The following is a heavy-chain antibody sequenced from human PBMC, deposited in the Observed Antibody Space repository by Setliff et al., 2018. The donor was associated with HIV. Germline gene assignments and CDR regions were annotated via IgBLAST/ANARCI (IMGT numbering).Heavy chain of an antibody. Sequence: SETLSLTCAVYGGSFSGHYWNWVRQPPGKGLEWIGEINESGRINYNPSLKSRLIISVDTSKKQFSLNLISMTAADTGVYFCARETDVSTSWLGGYYFDFWGQGTRVTVSS. CDR1: GGSFSGHY. CDR2: INESGRI. V-gene: IGHV4-34*01. D-gene: IGHD3-3*01. CDR3: ARETDVSTSWLGGYYFDF. J-gene: IGHJ4*02.